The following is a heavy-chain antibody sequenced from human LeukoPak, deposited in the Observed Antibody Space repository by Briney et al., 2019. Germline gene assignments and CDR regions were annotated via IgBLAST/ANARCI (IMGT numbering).Heavy chain of an antibody. J-gene: IGHJ4*02. Sequence: GGSLRLSCEGSGFTFSTSWMDWVRQAPGKGLQWVANIKPDGSEKYYVDSVKGRFTISRDNAKNSLYLQMNSLRAEDTAVYYCARDPLRAPIDYWGQGTLVTVSS. CDR1: GFTFSTSW. CDR3: ARDPLRAPIDY. V-gene: IGHV3-7*05. CDR2: IKPDGSEK.